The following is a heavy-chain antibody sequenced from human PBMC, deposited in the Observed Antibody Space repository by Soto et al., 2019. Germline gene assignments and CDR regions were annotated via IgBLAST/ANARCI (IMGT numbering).Heavy chain of an antibody. CDR1: GFIFENFG. CDR3: AKNQGVELVPLATVDWFDP. D-gene: IGHD1-26*01. J-gene: IGHJ5*02. Sequence: GSLRLSCAASGFIFENFGMSWVRQAPGKGLEWISSISGSGFKKYYADSVKGRFTISRDNSKSTVYLELNNLSAEDAAVYHCAKNQGVELVPLATVDWFDPWGQGSVVTVSS. CDR2: ISGSGFKK. V-gene: IGHV3-23*01.